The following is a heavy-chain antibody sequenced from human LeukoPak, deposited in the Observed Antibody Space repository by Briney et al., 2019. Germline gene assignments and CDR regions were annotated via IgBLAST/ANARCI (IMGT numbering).Heavy chain of an antibody. V-gene: IGHV4-34*01. Sequence: SETLSLTCAVYGGSFSGYYWSWIRQPPGKGLEWIGEINHSGSTNYNPYLKSRVTISVDTSKNQFSLKLSSVTAADTAVYYCAGGRTTVTTSDYWGQGTLVTVSS. CDR1: GGSFSGYY. CDR3: AGGRTTVTTSDY. CDR2: INHSGST. J-gene: IGHJ4*02. D-gene: IGHD4-17*01.